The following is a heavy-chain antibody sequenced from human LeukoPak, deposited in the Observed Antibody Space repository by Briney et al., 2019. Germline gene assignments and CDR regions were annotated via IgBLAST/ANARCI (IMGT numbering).Heavy chain of an antibody. CDR3: AKDGNTVTIFDY. CDR1: GFTFGSYG. CDR2: VSFDGRTK. V-gene: IGHV3-30*18. J-gene: IGHJ4*02. Sequence: GGSLRLSCAASGFTFGSYGMHWVRQAPGKGLEWVAVVSFDGRTKYYAGSVKGRFTISGDNSQNTLYLQMNSLRAEDTAVYYCAKDGNTVTIFDYWGRGTLVTVSS. D-gene: IGHD4-17*01.